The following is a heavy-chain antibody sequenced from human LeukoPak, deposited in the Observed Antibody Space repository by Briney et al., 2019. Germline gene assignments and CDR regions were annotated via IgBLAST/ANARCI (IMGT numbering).Heavy chain of an antibody. CDR3: ARTRDGYNFGPFDC. V-gene: IGHV3-21*01. CDR2: ISSNSSHT. Sequence: PGGSLRLSCAASGFTFSSYRMNWVCQAPGKGQEWVSLISSNSSHTYNADSVKGRFTISRDNAKNSLYLEMNSLRVEDTAVYYCARTRDGYNFGPFDCWGQGTLVTVSS. CDR1: GFTFSSYR. D-gene: IGHD5-24*01. J-gene: IGHJ4*02.